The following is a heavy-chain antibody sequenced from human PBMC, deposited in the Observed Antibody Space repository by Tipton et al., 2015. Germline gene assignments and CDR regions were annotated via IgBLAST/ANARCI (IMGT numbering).Heavy chain of an antibody. CDR3: ANGVPGSFDS. CDR2: ISAGGDST. V-gene: IGHV3-23*01. J-gene: IGHJ5*01. CDR1: GFTFSSYA. D-gene: IGHD3-10*01. Sequence: SLRLSCTASGFTFSSYAMTWVRQAPGKGLEWVSTISAGGDSTHYVDSVKGRFTISRVSSGTTVYLQMNSLRAEDTAVYYCANGVPGSFDSRGQGTLVTVSS.